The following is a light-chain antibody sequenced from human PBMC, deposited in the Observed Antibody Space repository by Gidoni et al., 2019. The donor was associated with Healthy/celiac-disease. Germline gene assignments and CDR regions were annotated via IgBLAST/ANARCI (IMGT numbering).Light chain of an antibody. CDR2: ASS. CDR1: QSISSY. CDR3: QQSYSTPAT. J-gene: IGKJ2*01. Sequence: DIKMTQSPSSLSASVGDRVTITCRASQSISSYLNWYQQKPGNAPKLLIYASSILQSGVPSMFSGSGSGTDFTLTISSLQPEDFATYYCQQSYSTPATFXQXTKLEIK. V-gene: IGKV1-39*01.